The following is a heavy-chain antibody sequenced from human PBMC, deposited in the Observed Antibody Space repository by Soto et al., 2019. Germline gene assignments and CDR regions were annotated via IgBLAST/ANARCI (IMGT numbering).Heavy chain of an antibody. CDR2: INAYNGNT. CDR3: ARAAAVGLFDY. CDR1: GYTFTSYG. D-gene: IGHD1-26*01. V-gene: IGHV1-18*01. J-gene: IGHJ4*02. Sequence: QVQLVQSGAEVKKPGASVKVSCKASGYTFTSYGISWVRQAPGQGLEWMGWINAYNGNTKYAQKLQGRATMTTDTSTRTAYRELRSLRSADTAVYYCARAAAVGLFDYWGQGTLVTVSS.